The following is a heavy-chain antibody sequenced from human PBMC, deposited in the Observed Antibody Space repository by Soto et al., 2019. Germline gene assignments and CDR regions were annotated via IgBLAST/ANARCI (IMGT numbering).Heavy chain of an antibody. V-gene: IGHV3-23*01. CDR2: ISGSGGST. D-gene: IGHD3-9*01. CDR3: AKLQSPLRYFDWLPSDI. CDR1: GFTFSSYA. J-gene: IGHJ3*02. Sequence: PGGSLRLSCAASGFTFSSYAMSWVRQAPGKGLEWVSAISGSGGSTYYADSVKGRFAISRDNSKNTLYLQMNSLRAEDTAVYYCAKLQSPLRYFDWLPSDIWGQGTMVTVSS.